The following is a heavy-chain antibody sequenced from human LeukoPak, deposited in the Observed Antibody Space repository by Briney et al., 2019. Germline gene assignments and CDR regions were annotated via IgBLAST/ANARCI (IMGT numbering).Heavy chain of an antibody. CDR2: ISSSSRHI. CDR3: ARDYYVSGGYGGGFGMDV. CDR1: EFSFSNYS. Sequence: PGGSLRLSCAASEFSFSNYSMNWVRQALGKGLEWVSSISSSSRHISYADSVKGRFTISRDNAKNSLYLQMNSLGAEDTAVYYCARDYYVSGGYGGGFGMDVWGQGTTVTVSS. V-gene: IGHV3-21*01. D-gene: IGHD3-10*01. J-gene: IGHJ6*02.